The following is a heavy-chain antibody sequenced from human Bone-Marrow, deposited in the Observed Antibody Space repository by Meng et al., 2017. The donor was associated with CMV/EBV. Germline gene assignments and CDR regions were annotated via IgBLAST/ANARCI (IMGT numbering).Heavy chain of an antibody. CDR2: IYYSGST. D-gene: IGHD3-10*01. CDR1: GGSISSYY. V-gene: IGHV4-59*01. Sequence: SETLSLTCTVSGGSISSYYWSWIRQPPGKGLEWIGYIYYSGSTNYNPSPKSRVTISVDTSKNQFSLKLSSVTAADTAVYYCARVEFLGRSTQKSRPTSLDVWGQGTTVTVSS. J-gene: IGHJ6*02. CDR3: ARVEFLGRSTQKSRPTSLDV.